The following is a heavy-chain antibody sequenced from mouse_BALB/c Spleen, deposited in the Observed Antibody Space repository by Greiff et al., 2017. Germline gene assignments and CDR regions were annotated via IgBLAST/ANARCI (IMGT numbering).Heavy chain of an antibody. Sequence: QVQLQQPGAELVRPGASVKLSCKASGYTFTSYWINWVKQRPGQGLEWIGNIYPSDSYTNYNQKFKDKATLTVDKSSSTAYMQLSSPTSEDSAVYYCARSYYDYDDYWGQGTTLTVSS. CDR2: IYPSDSYT. CDR1: GYTFTSYW. V-gene: IGHV1-69*02. CDR3: ARSYYDYDDY. J-gene: IGHJ2*01. D-gene: IGHD2-4*01.